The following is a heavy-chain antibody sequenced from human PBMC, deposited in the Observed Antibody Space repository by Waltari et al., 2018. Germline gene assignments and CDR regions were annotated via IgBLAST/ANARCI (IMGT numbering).Heavy chain of an antibody. CDR1: GYSISSGYY. CDR2: IYHSGST. D-gene: IGHD2-2*01. V-gene: IGHV4-38-2*01. J-gene: IGHJ2*01. CDR3: ARGFVPAAMFWYFDL. Sequence: QVQLQESGPGLVKPSETLSLTCAVSGYSISSGYYWGWIRQPPGKGLEWIGSIYHSGSTYYNPSLKSRVTISVDTSKNQFSLKLSSVTAADTAVYYCARGFVPAAMFWYFDLWGRGTLVTVSS.